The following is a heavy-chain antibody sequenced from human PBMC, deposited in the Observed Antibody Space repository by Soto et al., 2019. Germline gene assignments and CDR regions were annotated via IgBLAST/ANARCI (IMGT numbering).Heavy chain of an antibody. D-gene: IGHD5-18*01. CDR1: GYTFTSSS. V-gene: IGHV1-18*01. Sequence: ASVKVSCKASGYTFTSSSISWVRQAPGQGLEWMGWISAYNGNTNYAQKLQGRVTMTTDTSTSTAYMELRSLRSDDTAVYYCARVPPYTKRFQHWGQGTLVTVSS. CDR3: ARVPPYTKRFQH. J-gene: IGHJ1*01. CDR2: ISAYNGNT.